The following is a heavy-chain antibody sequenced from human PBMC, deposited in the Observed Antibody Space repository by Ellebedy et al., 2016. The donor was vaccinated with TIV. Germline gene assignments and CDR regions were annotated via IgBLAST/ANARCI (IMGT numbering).Heavy chain of an antibody. V-gene: IGHV3-66*01. J-gene: IGHJ4*02. CDR3: ARALGELSSLYGDFDY. D-gene: IGHD3-16*02. CDR2: IYSGGST. Sequence: GESLKISCAASGFTVSSNYMSWVRQAPGKGLEWVSVIYSGGSTYYADSVKGRFTISRDNAKNSRYLQMNSLRAEDTAVYYCARALGELSSLYGDFDYWGQGILVTVSS. CDR1: GFTVSSNY.